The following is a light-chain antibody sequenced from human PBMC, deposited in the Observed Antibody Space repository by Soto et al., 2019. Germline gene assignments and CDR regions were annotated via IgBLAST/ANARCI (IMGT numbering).Light chain of an antibody. V-gene: IGKV1-39*01. CDR2: AASYGAS. J-gene: IGKJ2*01. CDR3: QQSYSSPYT. CDR1: QRISSY. Sequence: DIQMTQSPSSLSASIGDRVTITCRASQRISSYLNWYQQKPGKAPRLLIYAASYGASSFQRGVPSRFSGSGFGTDFTLTISGLQPEDSAAYYCQQSYSSPYTFGQGTKLEIK.